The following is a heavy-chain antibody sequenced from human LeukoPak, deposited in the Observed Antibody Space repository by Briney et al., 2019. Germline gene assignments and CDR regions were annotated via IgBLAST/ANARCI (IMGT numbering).Heavy chain of an antibody. CDR3: ARGQVGLCSGGSCYRASDGYNPDY. Sequence: PGGSLRLSCAVSGFTFSSYSMIWVRQATGEGLEWVSYISSSNCTIYYADSVKGRYTISRDNAKNTLYLQMNSLRAEDTAVYYCARGQVGLCSGGSCYRASDGYNPDYWGQGTLVTVSS. V-gene: IGHV3-48*01. D-gene: IGHD2-15*01. CDR1: GFTFSSYS. J-gene: IGHJ4*02. CDR2: ISSSNCTI.